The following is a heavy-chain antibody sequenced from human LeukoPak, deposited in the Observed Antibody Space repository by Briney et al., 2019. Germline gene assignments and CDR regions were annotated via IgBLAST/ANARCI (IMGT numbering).Heavy chain of an antibody. CDR3: ARGGIAVAGYYFDY. CDR2: IYYSGST. V-gene: IGHV4-59*01. Sequence: SQTLSLTCTVSGGSISSYYWSWIRQPPGKGLEWIGYIYYSGSTNYNPSLKSRVTVSVDTSKNQFSLKLSSVTAADTAVYYCARGGIAVAGYYFDYWGQGTLVTVSS. J-gene: IGHJ4*02. D-gene: IGHD6-19*01. CDR1: GGSISSYY.